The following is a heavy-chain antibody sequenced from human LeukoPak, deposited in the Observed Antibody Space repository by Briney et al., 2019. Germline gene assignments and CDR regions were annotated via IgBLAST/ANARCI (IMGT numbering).Heavy chain of an antibody. CDR1: GFTFSSYG. V-gene: IGHV3-23*01. D-gene: IGHD3-22*01. CDR2: ISGSGGST. J-gene: IGHJ4*02. CDR3: AKDFHYYDSSGSYYFDY. Sequence: SGGSLRLSCAASGFTFSSYGMSWVRQAPGKGLEWVSAISGSGGSTYYADSVKGRFTISRDNSKNTLYLQMNSLRAEDTAVYYCAKDFHYYDSSGSYYFDYWGQGTLVTVSS.